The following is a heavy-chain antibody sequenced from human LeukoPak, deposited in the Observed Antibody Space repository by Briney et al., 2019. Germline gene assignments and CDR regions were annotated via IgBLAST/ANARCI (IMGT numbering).Heavy chain of an antibody. CDR3: AREAYSSGYYRKRNRFDP. D-gene: IGHD3-22*01. V-gene: IGHV4-39*02. CDR2: IYYSRST. J-gene: IGHJ5*02. Sequence: SETLSLTCTVSGGSISNTLYYWAWIRQPPGKGLESIGSIYYSRSTYYSPSLKSRVTISVDTSKNQFSLKLTSVTAADTAVYYCAREAYSSGYYRKRNRFDPWGQGTLVTVSS. CDR1: GGSISNTLYY.